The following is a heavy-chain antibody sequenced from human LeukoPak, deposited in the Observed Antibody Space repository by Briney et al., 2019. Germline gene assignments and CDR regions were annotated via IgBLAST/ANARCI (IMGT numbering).Heavy chain of an antibody. CDR3: PTTVTTLFDY. D-gene: IGHD4-17*01. CDR1: GFTFSSYA. CDR2: ISRSGGST. Sequence: GGSLRLSCAASGFTFSSYAMSWVRQAPGKGLEWVSAISRSGGSTYYADSVKGRFTISRDNSKNTLYLQMNSLRAEDTAVYYCPTTVTTLFDYWGQGTLVTVSS. V-gene: IGHV3-23*01. J-gene: IGHJ4*02.